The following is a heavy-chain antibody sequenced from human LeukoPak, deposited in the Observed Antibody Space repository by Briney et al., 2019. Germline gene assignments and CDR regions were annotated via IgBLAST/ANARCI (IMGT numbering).Heavy chain of an antibody. V-gene: IGHV4-39*07. D-gene: IGHD4-17*01. CDR2: IYYSGST. Sequence: PSETLSLTCTVSGGSISSSSYYWGWIRQPPGKGLEWIGSIYYSGSTYYNPSLKSRVTISVDTSKNQFSLKLSSVTAADTAVYYCARDYGDYEAGDYWGQGTLVTVSS. J-gene: IGHJ4*02. CDR3: ARDYGDYEAGDY. CDR1: GGSISSSSYY.